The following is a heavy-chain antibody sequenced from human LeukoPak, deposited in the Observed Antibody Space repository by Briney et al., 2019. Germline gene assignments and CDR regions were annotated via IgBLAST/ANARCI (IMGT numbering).Heavy chain of an antibody. J-gene: IGHJ4*02. CDR1: GFTFSSYS. D-gene: IGHD3-10*01. CDR2: ISSSSSYI. CDR3: XXXXSGSYYNMDY. Sequence: PGGSLRLSCAASGFTFSSYSMNWVRQAPGKGLEWVSSISSSSSYIYYADSVKGRFTISRDNAKNSLYLQMNSLRAEDTAVYYCXXXXSGSYYNMDYWGQGTLVTVSS. V-gene: IGHV3-21*01.